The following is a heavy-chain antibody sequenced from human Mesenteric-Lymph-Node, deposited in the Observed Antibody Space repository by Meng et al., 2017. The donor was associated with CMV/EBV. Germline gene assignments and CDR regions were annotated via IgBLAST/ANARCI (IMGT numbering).Heavy chain of an antibody. CDR1: FSSYG. J-gene: IGHJ4*02. CDR3: AKDLVPRAYLYYFDY. CDR2: MRYGGSDK. V-gene: IGHV3-33*06. Sequence: FSSYGMNEVRQAPGKGLEWVAVMRYGGSDKYYAKSVKGRFTVSRDNSKNTLFLQMNSLRAEDTAVYYCAKDLVPRAYLYYFDYWGQGTLVTVSS.